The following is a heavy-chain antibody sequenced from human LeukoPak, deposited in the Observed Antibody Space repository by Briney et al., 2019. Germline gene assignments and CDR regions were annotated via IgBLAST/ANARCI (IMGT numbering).Heavy chain of an antibody. D-gene: IGHD3-16*02. Sequence: GASVKVSCKTSGYTXTDYYLHWVRQAPGQGLEWVGWINPDSGGTNDAQMFQGRVTMTRDTSINTAYMELNNLRSDDTAFYYCARGIGPRSAFDYWGQGTLVTVSS. CDR3: ARGIGPRSAFDY. V-gene: IGHV1-2*02. CDR2: INPDSGGT. CDR1: GYTXTDYY. J-gene: IGHJ4*02.